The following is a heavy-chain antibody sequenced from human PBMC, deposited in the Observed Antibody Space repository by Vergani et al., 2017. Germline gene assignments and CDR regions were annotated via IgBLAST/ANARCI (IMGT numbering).Heavy chain of an antibody. CDR2: ISYDGSNK. CDR1: GFTFSSYG. D-gene: IGHD3-3*01. J-gene: IGHJ6*03. V-gene: IGHV3-30*18. Sequence: QVQLVESGGGVVQPGRSLRLSCAASGFTFSSYGMHWVRQAPGKGLEWVAVISYDGSNKYYADSVKGRFSISRDNTKNTLYLQMNSLRAEDTAVYYLSKPLAPLQDDFWRGYYGYYYYMDVWGKGTTVTVSS. CDR3: SKPLAPLQDDFWRGYYGYYYYMDV.